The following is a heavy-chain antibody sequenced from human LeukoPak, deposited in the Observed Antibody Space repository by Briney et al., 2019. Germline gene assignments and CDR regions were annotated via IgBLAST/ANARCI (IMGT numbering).Heavy chain of an antibody. CDR1: GYSISNDYY. Sequence: SETLSLTCVVSGYSISNDYYWGWIRQPPGKGLEWIGNIYHSGGSYYNPSLKSRVTISVDTSKNQFSLNLTSVTAADTAVYYCARHPVAVARGANFDYWGQGTLVTVSS. V-gene: IGHV4-38-2*01. CDR2: IYHSGGS. D-gene: IGHD6-19*01. CDR3: ARHPVAVARGANFDY. J-gene: IGHJ4*02.